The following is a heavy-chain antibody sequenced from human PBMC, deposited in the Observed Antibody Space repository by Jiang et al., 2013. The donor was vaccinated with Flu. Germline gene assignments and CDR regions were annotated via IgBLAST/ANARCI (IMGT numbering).Heavy chain of an antibody. J-gene: IGHJ4*02. V-gene: IGHV6-1*01. CDR1: GDSVSSNSAA. D-gene: IGHD2-15*01. Sequence: SQTLSLTCAISGDSVSSNSAAWNWIRQSPSRGLEWLGRTYYRSKWYNDYAVSVKSRITINPDTSKNQFSLQLNSVTPEDTAVYYCAREARRYCSGGSCYSVEWDYWGQGTLVTVSS. CDR2: TYYRSKWYN. CDR3: AREARRYCSGGSCYSVEWDY.